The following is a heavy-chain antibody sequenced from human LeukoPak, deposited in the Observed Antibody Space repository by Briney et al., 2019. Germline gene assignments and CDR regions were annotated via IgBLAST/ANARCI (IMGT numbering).Heavy chain of an antibody. J-gene: IGHJ5*02. V-gene: IGHV4-34*01. CDR1: GFTFGDYA. CDR2: INHSGST. D-gene: IGHD2-2*01. Sequence: GSLRLSCIASGFTFGDYAMSWVRQPPGKGLEWIGEINHSGSTNYNPSLKSRVTISVDTSKNQFSLKLSSVTAADTAVYYCARGTRYCSSTSCQNWFDPWGQGTLVTVSS. CDR3: ARGTRYCSSTSCQNWFDP.